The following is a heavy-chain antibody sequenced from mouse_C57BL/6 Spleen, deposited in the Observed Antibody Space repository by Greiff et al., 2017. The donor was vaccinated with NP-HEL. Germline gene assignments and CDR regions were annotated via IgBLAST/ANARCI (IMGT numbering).Heavy chain of an antibody. J-gene: IGHJ4*01. D-gene: IGHD2-2*01. CDR2: ISYDGSN. CDR3: ARYYGYDNYAMDY. Sequence: EVKLQESGPGLVKPSQSLSLTCSVTGYSITSGYYWNWIRQFPGNKLEWMGYISYDGSNNYNPSLKNRISITRDTSKNQFFLKLNSVTTEDTATYYCARYYGYDNYAMDYWGQGTSVTVSS. V-gene: IGHV3-6*01. CDR1: GYSITSGYY.